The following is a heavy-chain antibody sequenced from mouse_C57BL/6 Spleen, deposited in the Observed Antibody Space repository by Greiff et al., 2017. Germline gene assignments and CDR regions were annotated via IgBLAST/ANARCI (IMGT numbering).Heavy chain of an antibody. V-gene: IGHV3-6*01. D-gene: IGHD2-12*01. CDR3: ARDRDDDWFAY. J-gene: IGHJ3*01. CDR1: GYSITSGYY. Sequence: EVKLEESGPGLVKPSQSLSLTCSVTGYSITSGYYWNWIRQFPGNKLEWMGYISYDGSNNYNPSLKNRISITRDTSKNQFFLKLNSVTTEDTATYYCARDRDDDWFAYWGQGTLVTVSA. CDR2: ISYDGSN.